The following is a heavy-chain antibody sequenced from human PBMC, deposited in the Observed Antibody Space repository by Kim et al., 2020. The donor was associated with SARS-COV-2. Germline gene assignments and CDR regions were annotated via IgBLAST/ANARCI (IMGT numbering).Heavy chain of an antibody. CDR2: IKSKTDGGTT. V-gene: IGHV3-15*01. CDR1: GFTFSNAW. Sequence: GGSLRLSCAASGFTFSNAWMSWVRQAPGKGLEWVGRIKSKTDGGTTDYAAPVKGRFTISRDDSKNTLYLQMNSLKTEDTAVYYCTTRLCSGGSCYPWGQGTLVTVSS. D-gene: IGHD2-15*01. CDR3: TTRLCSGGSCYP. J-gene: IGHJ5*02.